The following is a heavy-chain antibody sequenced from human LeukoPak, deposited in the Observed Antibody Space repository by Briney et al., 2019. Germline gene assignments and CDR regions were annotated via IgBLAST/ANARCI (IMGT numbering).Heavy chain of an antibody. CDR1: GGSISTDDYW. D-gene: IGHD5/OR15-5a*01. J-gene: IGHJ4*02. V-gene: IGHV4-39*01. Sequence: SETLSLTCDVSGGSISTDDYWWGWIRQPPGKGLEWIAIIFFTGKTHHNPSLRSRAFMSVDTSKNQFSLRLSAVTAADTAVYYCARQMGLGVWALDYWGQGTLVTVSS. CDR3: ARQMGLGVWALDY. CDR2: IFFTGKT.